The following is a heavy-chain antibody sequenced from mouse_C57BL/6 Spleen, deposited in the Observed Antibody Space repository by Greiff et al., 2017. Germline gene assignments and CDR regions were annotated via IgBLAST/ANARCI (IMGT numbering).Heavy chain of an antibody. CDR1: GYSFTGYY. D-gene: IGHD1-1*01. J-gene: IGHJ4*01. CDR2: INPSTGGT. CDR3: ARGANYYGNGFGYYAMDY. V-gene: IGHV1-42*01. Sequence: VQLQQSGPELVKPGASVKISCKASGYSFTGYYMNWVKQSPETSLEWIGEINPSTGGTTYNQKFKAKATLTVDKSSSTAYMQLKSLTSEDSAVYYCARGANYYGNGFGYYAMDYWGQGTSVTVSS.